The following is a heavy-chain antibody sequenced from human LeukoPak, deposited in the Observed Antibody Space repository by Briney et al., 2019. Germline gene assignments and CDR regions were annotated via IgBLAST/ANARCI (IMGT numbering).Heavy chain of an antibody. CDR1: GFTFSSYE. D-gene: IGHD3-22*01. CDR2: ISSSGSTI. J-gene: IGHJ3*02. Sequence: GGSLRLSCAASGFTFSSYEMNWVRQAPGKGLEWVSYISSSGSTIYYADSVKGRFTISRDNAKNSLYLQMNSLRAEDTAAYYCARAGPMIVVPDAFDIWGQGTMVTVSS. CDR3: ARAGPMIVVPDAFDI. V-gene: IGHV3-48*03.